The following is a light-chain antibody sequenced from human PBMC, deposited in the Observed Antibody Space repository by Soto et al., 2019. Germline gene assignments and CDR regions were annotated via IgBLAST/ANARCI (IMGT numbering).Light chain of an antibody. Sequence: QSVLTQPPSVSGAPGQRVTISCTGSSSDIGAGYDVDWYQQLPGTAPKLLIYGNNNRPSGVPDRFSGSKSGTSASLTISGLQAEDEADYYCSSFSSTTTLLVFGGGTKLTVL. CDR3: SSFSSTTTLLV. CDR2: GNN. V-gene: IGLV1-40*01. J-gene: IGLJ3*02. CDR1: SSDIGAGYD.